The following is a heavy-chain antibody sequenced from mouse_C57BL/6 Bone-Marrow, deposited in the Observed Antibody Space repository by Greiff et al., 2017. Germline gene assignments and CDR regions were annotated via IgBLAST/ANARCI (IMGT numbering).Heavy chain of an antibody. CDR2: IWSGGST. CDR1: GFSLTSYG. D-gene: IGHD4-1*01. Sequence: VKLVESGPGLVQPSQSLSITCTVSGFSLTSYGVHWVRQSPGKGLEWLGVIWSGGSTDYNAAFISRLSISKDNSKSKVFFKMNSLQADDTAIYYCARTGTGFAYWGQGTLVTVSA. V-gene: IGHV2-2*01. J-gene: IGHJ3*01. CDR3: ARTGTGFAY.